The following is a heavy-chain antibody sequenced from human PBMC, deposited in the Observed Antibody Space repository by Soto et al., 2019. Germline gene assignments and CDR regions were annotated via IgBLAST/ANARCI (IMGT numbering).Heavy chain of an antibody. V-gene: IGHV4-59*01. D-gene: IGHD6-19*01. CDR2: IHYTGST. Sequence: QVQLQESGPGLVKPSETLSLTCSVSGGSITSFYWGWIRQSPGKGLEWIGYIHYTGSTDYNPSLKSRVTISIDTSRNQFSLTMNSVTTADTAVYYCARDPNGWNYFDFWGQGMLVSVPS. CDR3: ARDPNGWNYFDF. J-gene: IGHJ4*02. CDR1: GGSITSFY.